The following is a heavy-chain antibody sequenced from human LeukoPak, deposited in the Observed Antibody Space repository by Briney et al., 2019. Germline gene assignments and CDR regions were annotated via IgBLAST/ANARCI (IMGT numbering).Heavy chain of an antibody. Sequence: GGSLRLSCAASGFTFRSYAMHWVRQAPGKRLEQVAVIWYDGRNKDSAASVKGRFLTSRDNSKNSLYLQMNSLRAEDTAVYHCARDRLYHYDSGSPLTYDGFDIWGQGTMVTVSS. V-gene: IGHV3-33*01. CDR3: ARDRLYHYDSGSPLTYDGFDI. CDR2: IWYDGRNK. CDR1: GFTFRSYA. J-gene: IGHJ3*02. D-gene: IGHD3-10*01.